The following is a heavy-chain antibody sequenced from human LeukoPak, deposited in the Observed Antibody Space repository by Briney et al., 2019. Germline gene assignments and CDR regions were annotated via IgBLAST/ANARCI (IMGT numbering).Heavy chain of an antibody. V-gene: IGHV4-34*01. Sequence: SETLSLTCAVYGGSFSGYYWSWIRQPPGKGLEWIGEINHSGSTNYNPSLKSRVTISVDTSKNQFSLKLSSATAADTAVYYCARHARLSYCSSTSCYDEDYYYGMDVWGQGTTVTVSS. D-gene: IGHD2-2*01. CDR2: INHSGST. CDR1: GGSFSGYY. J-gene: IGHJ6*02. CDR3: ARHARLSYCSSTSCYDEDYYYGMDV.